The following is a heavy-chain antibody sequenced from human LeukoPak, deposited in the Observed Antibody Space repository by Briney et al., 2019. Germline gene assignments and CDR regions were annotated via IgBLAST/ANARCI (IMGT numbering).Heavy chain of an antibody. V-gene: IGHV1-69*06. Sequence: AASVKVSCKASGGTFSSYAISWVRQAPGQGLEWMGGIIPIFGTANYAQKFQGRVTITADKSTSTAYMELSSLRSEDTAVYYCARDFPLVANERYFDYWGQGTLVTVSS. J-gene: IGHJ4*02. CDR3: ARDFPLVANERYFDY. D-gene: IGHD5-12*01. CDR1: GGTFSSYA. CDR2: IIPIFGTA.